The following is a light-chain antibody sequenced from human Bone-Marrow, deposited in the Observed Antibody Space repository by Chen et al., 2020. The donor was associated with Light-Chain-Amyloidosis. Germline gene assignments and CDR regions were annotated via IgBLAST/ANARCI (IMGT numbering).Light chain of an antibody. CDR2: RDT. J-gene: IGLJ2*01. V-gene: IGLV3-25*03. Sequence: SYELTQPPPVPVSPGQTARLTCTGDDLPTKYAYWYQQKPGQAPVLVIHRDTERPSVISERFSGSSSGTTATLTISGVQAEDEADYHCQSADSSGTYEVIFGGGTKLTVL. CDR3: QSADSSGTYEVI. CDR1: DLPTKY.